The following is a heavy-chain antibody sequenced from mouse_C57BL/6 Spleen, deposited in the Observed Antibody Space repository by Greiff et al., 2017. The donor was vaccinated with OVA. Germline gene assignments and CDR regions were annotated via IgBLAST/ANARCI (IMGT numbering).Heavy chain of an antibody. V-gene: IGHV1-75*01. J-gene: IGHJ2*01. D-gene: IGHD2-4*01. CDR1: GYTFTDYY. CDR3: ARSGYYDYDVASYFDY. CDR2: IFPGSGST. Sequence: QVQLQQSGPELVKPGASVKISCKASGYTFTDYYINWVKQRPGQGLEWIGWIFPGSGSTYYHEKFKGKATLTVDKSSSTAYMLLSSLTSEDSAVYFCARSGYYDYDVASYFDYWGQGTTLTVSS.